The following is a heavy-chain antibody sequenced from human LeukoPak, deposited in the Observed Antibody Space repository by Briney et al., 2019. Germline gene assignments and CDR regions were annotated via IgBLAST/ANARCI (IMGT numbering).Heavy chain of an antibody. CDR2: IKQDGSEK. CDR1: GFTFSSYW. D-gene: IGHD6-25*01. V-gene: IGHV3-7*01. J-gene: IGHJ6*02. Sequence: GGSLRLSCAASGFTFSSYWMSWVRQAPGKGLEWVANIKQDGSEKYYVDSVKGRFTISRDNAKNSLYLQVNSLRAEDTAVFYCARAPSHSSGSLWAKRDYYYYGMDVWGQGTTVTVSS. CDR3: ARAPSHSSGSLWAKRDYYYYGMDV.